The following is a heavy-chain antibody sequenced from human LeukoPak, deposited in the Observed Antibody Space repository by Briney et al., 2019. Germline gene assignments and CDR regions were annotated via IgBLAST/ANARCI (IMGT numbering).Heavy chain of an antibody. Sequence: SVKVSCKASGGTFSSYAISWVRQAPGQGLEWMGRIIPILGIANYAQKFQGRVTITADKSTSKAYMELSSLRSEDTAVYYCARDPRPYYDILTGTVPPYYYYGMDVWGQGTTVTVSS. D-gene: IGHD3-9*01. CDR2: IIPILGIA. J-gene: IGHJ6*02. CDR3: ARDPRPYYDILTGTVPPYYYYGMDV. V-gene: IGHV1-69*04. CDR1: GGTFSSYA.